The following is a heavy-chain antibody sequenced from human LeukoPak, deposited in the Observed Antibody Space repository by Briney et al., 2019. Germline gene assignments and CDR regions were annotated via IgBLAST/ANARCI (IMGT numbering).Heavy chain of an antibody. CDR2: IIPILGIA. CDR3: AADRGASYYFYGLDV. J-gene: IGHJ6*02. Sequence: ASVKVSCKASGGTFSSYAISWVRQAPGQGLEWMGRIIPILGIANYAQKFQGRVTVTQDTSTDTAYMKMSSLRFEDTAVYYCAADRGASYYFYGLDVWGQGTTVTVSS. D-gene: IGHD6-6*01. V-gene: IGHV1-69*04. CDR1: GGTFSSYA.